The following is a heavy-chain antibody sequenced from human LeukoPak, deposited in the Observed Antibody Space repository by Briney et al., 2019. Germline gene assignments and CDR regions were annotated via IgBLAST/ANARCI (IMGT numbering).Heavy chain of an antibody. J-gene: IGHJ4*02. CDR2: ISSSGRTI. V-gene: IGHV3-11*01. CDR1: GFTFSDYY. CDR3: ANLGGDHYFDY. Sequence: KSGGSLRLSCAASGFTFSDYYMSWIRQAPGKGLEWVSYISSSGRTIYYADSVKGRFTISRDNSKNTLYLQMNSLRAEDTAVYYCANLGGDHYFDYWGQGTLVTVSS. D-gene: IGHD3-16*01.